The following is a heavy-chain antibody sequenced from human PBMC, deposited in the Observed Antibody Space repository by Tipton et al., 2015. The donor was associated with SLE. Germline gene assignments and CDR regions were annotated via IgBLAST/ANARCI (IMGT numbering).Heavy chain of an antibody. J-gene: IGHJ4*02. CDR1: GGSISNYY. CDR2: VFRSGST. Sequence: LRLSCTVSGGSISNYYWSWIRQPPGKGLEWIGYVFRSGSTNYNPSLKSRVTMSVDTSKNQFSLKVSSVTASDAAVYYCARRRDGDFDYWGQGTLVTVSS. CDR3: ARRRDGDFDY. V-gene: IGHV4-59*01.